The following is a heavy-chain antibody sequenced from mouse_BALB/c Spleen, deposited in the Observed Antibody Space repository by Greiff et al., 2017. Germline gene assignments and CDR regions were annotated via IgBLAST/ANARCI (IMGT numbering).Heavy chain of an antibody. D-gene: IGHD2-4*01. CDR1: GYTFTSYW. Sequence: VQLQQPGAELVRPGASVKLSCKASGYTFTSYWINWVKQRPGQGLEWIGNIYPSDSYTNYNQKFKDKATLTVDKSSSTAYMQLSSPTSEDSAVYYCTRDDYDGPYFDYWGQGTTLTVSS. CDR2: IYPSDSYT. V-gene: IGHV1-69*02. J-gene: IGHJ2*01. CDR3: TRDDYDGPYFDY.